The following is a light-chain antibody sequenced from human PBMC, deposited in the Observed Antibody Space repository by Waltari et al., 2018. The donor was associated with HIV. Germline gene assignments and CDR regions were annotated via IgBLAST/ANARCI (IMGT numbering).Light chain of an antibody. CDR2: RNN. V-gene: IGLV1-47*01. CDR1: SSNLGSNS. J-gene: IGLJ3*02. Sequence: QSVLTQPPSASGTPGQRVTISCSGSSSNLGSNSVYWYQHLPGTAPKLLIYRNNQRPSGVPDRFSGSKSGTSASLAISGLRSEDEADYYCAAWDDSLRGVFGGGTKLTVL. CDR3: AAWDDSLRGV.